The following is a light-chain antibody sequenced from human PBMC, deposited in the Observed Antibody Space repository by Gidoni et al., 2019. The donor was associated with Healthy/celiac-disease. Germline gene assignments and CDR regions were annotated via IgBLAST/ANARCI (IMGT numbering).Light chain of an antibody. CDR3: QQANSFPPT. V-gene: IGKV1-12*01. J-gene: IGKJ2*01. CDR2: AAS. CDR1: QGMSSW. Sequence: DIQMTQSTSSVSASVGDRVTITCRASQGMSSWLAWYQQKPGTAPKLLIYAASSLQSGVPSRCSGSGAGKDFTLTISSLQPEDFETYYCQQANSFPPTFGQGTKLEIK.